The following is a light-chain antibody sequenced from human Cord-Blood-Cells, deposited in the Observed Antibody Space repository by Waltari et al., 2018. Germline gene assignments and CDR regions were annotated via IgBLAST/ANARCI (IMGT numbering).Light chain of an antibody. CDR1: QSISSY. Sequence: DIQMTQSPSSLSASVGDRVTITCRASQSISSYLNWYKQKPGKAPKLLIYAASSLQSGVPSRFSGSGSGTDFTLTISSLKPEDFATYYGQQSYSTPLTFGGGTKVEIK. J-gene: IGKJ4*01. V-gene: IGKV1-39*01. CDR2: AAS. CDR3: QQSYSTPLT.